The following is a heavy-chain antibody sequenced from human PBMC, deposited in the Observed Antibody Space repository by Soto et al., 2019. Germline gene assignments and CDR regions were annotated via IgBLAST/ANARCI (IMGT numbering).Heavy chain of an antibody. Sequence: GGSLTLSCAASGFSFSGHSMTWVRQAPGKGLEWVAHINQDESQKYYVDSVKGRFTISRDNAKNSLYLQMNSLRAEDTAVYYCARDLNYGLFDYWGQGTLVTVSS. D-gene: IGHD4-17*01. V-gene: IGHV3-7*01. CDR1: GFSFSGHS. J-gene: IGHJ4*02. CDR3: ARDLNYGLFDY. CDR2: INQDESQK.